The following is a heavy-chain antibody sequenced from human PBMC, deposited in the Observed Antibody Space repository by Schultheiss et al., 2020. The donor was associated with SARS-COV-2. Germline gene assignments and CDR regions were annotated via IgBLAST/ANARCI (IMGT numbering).Heavy chain of an antibody. V-gene: IGHV4-34*01. CDR1: GGSFSGYY. D-gene: IGHD3-22*01. CDR2: INHSGST. CDR3: ARYHDSSGYLLG. J-gene: IGHJ4*02. Sequence: SETLSLICAVYGGSFSGYYWSWIRQPPGKVLEWIGEINHSGSTNYNPSLKSRVTISVDTSKNQFSLKLSSVTAADTAVYYCARYHDSSGYLLGWGQGTLVTVSS.